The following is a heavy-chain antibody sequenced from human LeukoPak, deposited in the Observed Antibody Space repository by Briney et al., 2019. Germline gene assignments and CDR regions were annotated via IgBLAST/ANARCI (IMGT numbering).Heavy chain of an antibody. J-gene: IGHJ4*02. V-gene: IGHV3-23*01. CDR2: LRGNDET. CDR3: AKGAYDYIEIGYFDS. CDR1: GFSFRNYA. D-gene: IGHD5-12*01. Sequence: GGSLRLSCAASGFSFRNYAMSWVRQAPARGPEWVSSLRGNDETFYADSVKGRFTISRDNSKNTVFLQMNSLRAEDTATYYCAKGAYDYIEIGYFDSWGQGTRVTVSS.